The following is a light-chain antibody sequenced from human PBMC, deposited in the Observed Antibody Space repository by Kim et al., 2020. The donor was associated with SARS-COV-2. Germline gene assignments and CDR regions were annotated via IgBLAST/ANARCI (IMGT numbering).Light chain of an antibody. CDR1: SSDVGSYNL. V-gene: IGLV2-23*01. Sequence: QSALTQPASVSGSPGQSITISCTGTSSDVGSYNLVSWYRQHPGKAPKLMIYEGSKRPSGVSNRFSGSKSGNTASLTISGLQAEDEADYYCCSYAGSLVFGGGTQLTVL. J-gene: IGLJ3*02. CDR2: EGS. CDR3: CSYAGSLV.